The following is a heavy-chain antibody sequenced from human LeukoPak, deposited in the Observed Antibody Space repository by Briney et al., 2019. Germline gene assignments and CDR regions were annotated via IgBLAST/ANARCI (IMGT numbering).Heavy chain of an antibody. D-gene: IGHD4/OR15-4a*01. CDR2: IYTSGST. CDR1: GGPIRRCC. J-gene: IGHJ4*02. CDR3: ARGRVPDFDY. Sequence: SETLFLNCTVSGGPIRRCCWGWIRSCAGKRLEWIGRIYTSGSTNYNPSLKSRVTMSVDTSKNQFSLKLSSVTAADTAVYYCARGRVPDFDYWGQGTLVTVSS. V-gene: IGHV4-4*07.